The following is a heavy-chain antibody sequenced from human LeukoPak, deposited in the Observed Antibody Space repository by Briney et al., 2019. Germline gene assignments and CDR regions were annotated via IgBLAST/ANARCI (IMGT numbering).Heavy chain of an antibody. Sequence: PGGTLRLSCAASGFTFSSYWMSWVRQAPGKGLEWVANIKQDGSEKYYVDSVKGRFTISRDNAKNSLYLQMNSLRAEDTAVYYCARARGAVGTYFDYWGQGTLVTVSS. CDR2: IKQDGSEK. CDR3: ARARGAVGTYFDY. V-gene: IGHV3-7*01. J-gene: IGHJ4*02. CDR1: GFTFSSYW. D-gene: IGHD1-26*01.